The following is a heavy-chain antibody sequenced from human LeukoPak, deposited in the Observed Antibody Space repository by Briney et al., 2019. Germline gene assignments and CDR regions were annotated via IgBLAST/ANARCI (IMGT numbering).Heavy chain of an antibody. CDR1: GITLSNYG. V-gene: IGHV3-23*01. CDR3: ARDLVPSPGGY. Sequence: GGSLRLSCAVSGITLSNYGMSWVRQAPGKGLEWVAGISDSGGSTKYADSVKGRFTISRDNPKNTLYLQMNSLRAEDTAVYYCARDLVPSPGGYWGQGTLVTVSS. J-gene: IGHJ4*02. D-gene: IGHD6-6*01. CDR2: ISDSGGST.